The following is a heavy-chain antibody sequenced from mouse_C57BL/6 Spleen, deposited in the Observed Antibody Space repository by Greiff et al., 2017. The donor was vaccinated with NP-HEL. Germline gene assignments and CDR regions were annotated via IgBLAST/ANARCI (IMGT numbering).Heavy chain of an antibody. V-gene: IGHV1-82*01. J-gene: IGHJ4*01. Sequence: QVQLQQSGPELVKPGASVKISCKASGYAFSSSWMNWVKQRPGKGLEWIGRIYPGDGDTNYNGKFKGKATLTADKSSSTAYMQLSSLTSEDSAVYFCARSLPQGAMDYWGQGTSVTVSS. CDR3: ARSLPQGAMDY. CDR2: IYPGDGDT. D-gene: IGHD3-2*02. CDR1: GYAFSSSW.